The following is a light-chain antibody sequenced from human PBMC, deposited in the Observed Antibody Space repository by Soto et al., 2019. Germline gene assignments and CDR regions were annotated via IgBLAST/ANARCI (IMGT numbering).Light chain of an antibody. V-gene: IGKV3-15*01. J-gene: IGKJ1*01. CDR1: QRVSSH. Sequence: TVMTQSPVTLSVSPGDTATLSCRASQRVSSHLAWYQQKPGQAPRLLIYAASTRATGIPVRFSGSGSETEFTLTIRSLQSEDSALYYCLQYNNWPWTFGQGTKVDIK. CDR2: AAS. CDR3: LQYNNWPWT.